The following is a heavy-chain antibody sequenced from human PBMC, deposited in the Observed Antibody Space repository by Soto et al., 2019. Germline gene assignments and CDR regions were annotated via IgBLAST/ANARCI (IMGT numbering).Heavy chain of an antibody. D-gene: IGHD2-8*01. CDR1: GYSFTDYH. CDR3: ARGDSTDCSNGVCSFFYNHDMDV. V-gene: IGHV1-2*04. Sequence: ASVKVSCKAPGYSFTDYHIHWVRQAPGQGLEWLGRINPKSGGTSTAQKFQGWVTMTTDTSISTASMELTRLTSDDTATYYCARGDSTDCSNGVCSFFYNHDMDVWGQGTTVTVSS. J-gene: IGHJ6*02. CDR2: INPKSGGT.